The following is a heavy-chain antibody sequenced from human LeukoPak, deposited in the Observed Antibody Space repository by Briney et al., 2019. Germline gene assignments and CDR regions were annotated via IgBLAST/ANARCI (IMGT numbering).Heavy chain of an antibody. V-gene: IGHV5-51*01. CDR3: ARQYYYGMDV. Sequence: GASVKVSCKAPGGTFSSYIISWVRQMPGKGLEWMGIIYPGDSDTRYSPSFQGQVTISADKSISTAYLQWSSLKASDTAMYYCARQYYYGMDVWGQGTTVTVSS. CDR2: IYPGDSDT. CDR1: GGTFSSYI. J-gene: IGHJ6*02.